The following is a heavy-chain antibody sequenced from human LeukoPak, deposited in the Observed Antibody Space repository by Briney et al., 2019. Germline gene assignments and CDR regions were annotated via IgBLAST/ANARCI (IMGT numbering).Heavy chain of an antibody. Sequence: PGGSLRLSCAASGFTFSGYAMSWVRQAPGKGLEWVSTIRASGGGTYYADSVKGRFTISRNNAQDSLYLQMNSLRAEDTAVYYCARDRGYSNFDYWGQGTLLTVSS. CDR1: GFTFSGYA. D-gene: IGHD4-11*01. CDR2: IRASGGGT. J-gene: IGHJ4*02. V-gene: IGHV3-23*01. CDR3: ARDRGYSNFDY.